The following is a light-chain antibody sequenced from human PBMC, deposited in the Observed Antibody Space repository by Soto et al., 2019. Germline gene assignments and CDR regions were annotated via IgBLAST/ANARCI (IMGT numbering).Light chain of an antibody. CDR1: SNDIGAYNF. J-gene: IGLJ2*01. CDR3: SSSTSSDTLI. V-gene: IGLV2-14*01. Sequence: QSALTQPASVSGSPGQSITISCAGSSNDIGAYNFVSWYQHFPGKAPKLVIYEVSSRPSGVSYRFSGSKSGNTASLTISGLQAEDESHYYCSSSTSSDTLIFGGGTKVTVL. CDR2: EVS.